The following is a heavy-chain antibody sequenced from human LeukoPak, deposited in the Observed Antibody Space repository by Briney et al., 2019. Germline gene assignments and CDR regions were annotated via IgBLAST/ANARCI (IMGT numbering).Heavy chain of an antibody. CDR1: GFTVSSNY. Sequence: GGSLRLSCAASGFTVSSNYMSWVRQAPGKGLEWVSVIYSGGSTYYADSVKGRFTISRDNSKNTLYLQMNSLRAEDTAVYYCARDLKAGLRVVEYWGQGTLVTVSS. J-gene: IGHJ4*02. D-gene: IGHD6-19*01. CDR2: IYSGGST. V-gene: IGHV3-53*01. CDR3: ARDLKAGLRVVEY.